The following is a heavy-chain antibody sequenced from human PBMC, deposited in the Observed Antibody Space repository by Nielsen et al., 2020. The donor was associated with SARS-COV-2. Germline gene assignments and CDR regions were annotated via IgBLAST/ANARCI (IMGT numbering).Heavy chain of an antibody. J-gene: IGHJ4*02. CDR2: INPRGGST. V-gene: IGHV1-46*01. Sequence: ASVKVSCKASGYTFTIYYMHWVRQAPGQGLEWMGMINPRGGSTSYTQRFQGRVTMTRDTSTSTVNMELNSLTSEDTAVYYCARDSISGYETDHWGQGTLVTVSS. CDR1: GYTFTIYY. D-gene: IGHD5-12*01. CDR3: ARDSISGYETDH.